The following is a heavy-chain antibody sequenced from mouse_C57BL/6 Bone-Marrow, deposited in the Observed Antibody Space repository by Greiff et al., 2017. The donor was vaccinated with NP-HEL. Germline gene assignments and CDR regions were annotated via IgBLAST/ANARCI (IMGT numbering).Heavy chain of an antibody. J-gene: IGHJ2*01. D-gene: IGHD3-3*01. CDR3: ARVRARDYFDY. V-gene: IGHV5-4*03. Sequence: EVKLVESGGGLVKPGGSLKLSCAASGFTFSSYAMSWVRQTPEKRLEWVATISDGGSYTYYPDNVKGRFTISRDNAKNNLYLQMSHLKSEDTAMYYCARVRARDYFDYWGQGTTLTVSS. CDR2: ISDGGSYT. CDR1: GFTFSSYA.